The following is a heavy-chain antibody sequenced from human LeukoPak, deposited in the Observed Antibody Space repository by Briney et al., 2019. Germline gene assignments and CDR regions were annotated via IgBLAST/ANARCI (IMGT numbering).Heavy chain of an antibody. V-gene: IGHV4-39*01. CDR2: IDYSGKT. D-gene: IGHD2-15*01. Sequence: SETLSLTCTVSGDSIGSSRFYWGWLRQPPGKGLEWTGSIDYSGKTFYNPSLKSRVTISVETSKNQFSLKLSSVTAAETAVYYWPRHCSDGSCYEYWGQGTLVTVSS. CDR3: PRHCSDGSCYEY. CDR1: GDSIGSSRFY. J-gene: IGHJ4*02.